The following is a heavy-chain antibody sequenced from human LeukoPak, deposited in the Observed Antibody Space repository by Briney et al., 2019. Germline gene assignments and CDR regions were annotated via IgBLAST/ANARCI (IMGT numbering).Heavy chain of an antibody. CDR1: GYTFTSYD. V-gene: IGHV1-69*04. J-gene: IGHJ4*02. CDR2: IIPILGIA. D-gene: IGHD6-13*01. Sequence: SVKVSCKASGYTFTSYDINWVRQATGQGLEWMGRIIPILGIANYAQKFQGRVTITADKSTSTAYMELSSLRSEDTAVYYCARDASIAAAGSVDYWGQGTLVTVSS. CDR3: ARDASIAAAGSVDY.